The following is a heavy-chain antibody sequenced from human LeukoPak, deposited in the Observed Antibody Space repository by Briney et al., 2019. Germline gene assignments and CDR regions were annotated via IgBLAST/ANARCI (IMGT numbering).Heavy chain of an antibody. J-gene: IGHJ4*02. D-gene: IGHD5-24*01. V-gene: IGHV1-69*13. Sequence: GASVKVSCKASGGTFITYAISWVRQAPGQGLEWMGGISHIFGSANYAQKFQGRVTITADESTTTAYMELSSLRSEDTAMYYCASRLMVEMSTYFDYWGQGTLVTVSS. CDR3: ASRLMVEMSTYFDY. CDR1: GGTFITYA. CDR2: ISHIFGSA.